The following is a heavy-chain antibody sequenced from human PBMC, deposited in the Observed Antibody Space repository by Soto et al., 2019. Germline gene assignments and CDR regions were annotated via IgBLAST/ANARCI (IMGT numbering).Heavy chain of an antibody. Sequence: GGSLRLSCAASGFTFSSYAMHWVRQAPGKGLEWVAVISYDGSNKYYADSVKGRFTISRDNSKNTLYLQMNSLRAEDTAVYYCARDPGSGSYSWMDYWGQGTLVTVSS. D-gene: IGHD1-26*01. CDR3: ARDPGSGSYSWMDY. CDR2: ISYDGSNK. J-gene: IGHJ4*02. V-gene: IGHV3-30-3*01. CDR1: GFTFSSYA.